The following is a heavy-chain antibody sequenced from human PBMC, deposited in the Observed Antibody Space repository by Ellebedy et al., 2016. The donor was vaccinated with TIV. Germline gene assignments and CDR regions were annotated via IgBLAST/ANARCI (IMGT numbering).Heavy chain of an antibody. D-gene: IGHD1-26*01. CDR2: INSDGSST. V-gene: IGHV3-74*01. J-gene: IGHJ4*02. Sequence: GESLKISCAASGFTFSSYGMHWVRQAPGKGLVWVSRINSDGSSTSYADSVKGRFTISRENAKNSLYLQMNSLRAEDTAVYYCARTYSGTYVDYWGQGTLVTVSS. CDR1: GFTFSSYG. CDR3: ARTYSGTYVDY.